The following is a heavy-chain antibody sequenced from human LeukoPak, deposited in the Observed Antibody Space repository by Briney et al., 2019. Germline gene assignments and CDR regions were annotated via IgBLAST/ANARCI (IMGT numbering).Heavy chain of an antibody. D-gene: IGHD3-16*01. V-gene: IGHV3-23*01. CDR3: ARQSYHGGYAFDI. CDR1: GLTFSSYA. Sequence: GGSLRLSCAASGLTFSSYAMSWVRQAPGKGLEWVSAISGSGGSTYYVDSVKGRFTISRDNSKNTLYLQMNSLRDEDTAVYYCARQSYHGGYAFDIWGQGTMVTVSS. CDR2: ISGSGGST. J-gene: IGHJ3*02.